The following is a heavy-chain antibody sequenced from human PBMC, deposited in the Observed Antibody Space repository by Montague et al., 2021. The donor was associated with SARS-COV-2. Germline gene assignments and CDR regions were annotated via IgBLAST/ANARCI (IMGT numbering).Heavy chain of an antibody. Sequence: SETLSLTCSVSGTSITSYYWNWIRQPPGKGLEWIGYISDSGSTNYSPSLKSRVTMSVDTSKNQMSLKLTSVTAADTAVYYCARGCLSYFGAGSHCYGMDVWGQGTPVTVS. V-gene: IGHV4-59*01. CDR1: GTSITSYY. J-gene: IGHJ6*02. CDR2: ISDSGST. CDR3: ARGCLSYFGAGSHCYGMDV. D-gene: IGHD3-10*01.